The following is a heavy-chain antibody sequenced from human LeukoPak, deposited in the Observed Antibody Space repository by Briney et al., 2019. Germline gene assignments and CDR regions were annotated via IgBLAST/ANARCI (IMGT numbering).Heavy chain of an antibody. D-gene: IGHD2-15*01. Sequence: GGSLRLSCAASGFTFSSYSMNWVRQAPGKGLEWVSSISSSSSYIYYADSVKGRFTISRDNAKNSLYLQMNSLRAEDTAVYYCARDRGYCSGGSCYSTSDWGQGTLVTVSS. CDR2: ISSSSSYI. CDR1: GFTFSSYS. CDR3: ARDRGYCSGGSCYSTSD. V-gene: IGHV3-21*01. J-gene: IGHJ4*02.